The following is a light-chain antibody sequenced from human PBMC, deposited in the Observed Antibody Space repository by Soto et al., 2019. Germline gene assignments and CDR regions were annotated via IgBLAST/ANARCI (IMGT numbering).Light chain of an antibody. V-gene: IGLV1-44*01. CDR2: SNN. Sequence: QSVLTQPPSASGTPGQRVTISCSGSNSNIGSNTVTWYQQLPGTAPILLIYSNNQRSSGVPDRFFGSRSGTSGSLAISGLQSEDEADYYCATWDVRLNGYVFGSGTKVTVL. J-gene: IGLJ1*01. CDR3: ATWDVRLNGYV. CDR1: NSNIGSNT.